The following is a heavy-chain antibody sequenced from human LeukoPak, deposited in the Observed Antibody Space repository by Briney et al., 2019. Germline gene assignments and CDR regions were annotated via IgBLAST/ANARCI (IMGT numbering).Heavy chain of an antibody. V-gene: IGHV4-30-2*01. CDR1: GGSISSGDYY. CDR2: IYHSGST. D-gene: IGHD6-13*01. CDR3: ARVGVGIAAAAPDY. Sequence: SETLSLTCTVSGGSISSGDYYWSWIRQPPGKGLEWIGYIYHSGSTYYNPSLKSRVTISVDRSKNQFSLKLSSVTAADTAVYYCARVGVGIAAAAPDYWGQGTLVTVSS. J-gene: IGHJ4*02.